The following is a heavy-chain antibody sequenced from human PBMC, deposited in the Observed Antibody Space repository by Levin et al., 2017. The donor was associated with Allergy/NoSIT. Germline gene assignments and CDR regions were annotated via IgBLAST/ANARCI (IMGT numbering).Heavy chain of an antibody. V-gene: IGHV4-59*08. CDR2: VHYSGTT. CDR3: ARTLNRGSKDY. Sequence: TSGGSLRLSCTVSGGSISSNYWSWIRQPPGKGLEWIAYVHYSGTTNHNPSLKSRVTISIDTSKNQFSLRLNSVTAADTAIYYRARTLNRGSKDYWGQGTLVTVSS. CDR1: GGSISSNY. J-gene: IGHJ4*02.